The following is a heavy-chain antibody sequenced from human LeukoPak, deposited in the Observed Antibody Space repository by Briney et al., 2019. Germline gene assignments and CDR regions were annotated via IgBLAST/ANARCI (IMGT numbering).Heavy chain of an antibody. D-gene: IGHD6-19*01. CDR1: GGSISSGGYS. CDR2: IYHSGST. V-gene: IGHV4-30-2*01. J-gene: IGHJ4*02. Sequence: PSETLSLTCAVSGGSISSGGYSWSWIRQPPGKGLEWIGYIYHSGSTYYNPSLKSRVTISIDTSKNQFSLKLSSVTAADTAVYYCARDYVGVAGTFDYWGQGTLVTVSS. CDR3: ARDYVGVAGTFDY.